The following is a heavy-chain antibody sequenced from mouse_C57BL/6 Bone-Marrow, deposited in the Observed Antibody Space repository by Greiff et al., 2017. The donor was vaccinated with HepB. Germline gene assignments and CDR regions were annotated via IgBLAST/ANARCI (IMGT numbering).Heavy chain of an antibody. CDR1: GYAFSSSW. J-gene: IGHJ3*01. D-gene: IGHD2-3*01. V-gene: IGHV1-82*01. CDR2: IYPGDGDT. Sequence: VKLQESGPELVKPGASVKISCKASGYAFSSSWMNWVKQRPGKGLEWIGRIYPGDGDTNYNGKFKGKATLTADKSSSTAYMQLSSLTSEDSAVYFCARRSAMRVTTEGFAYWGQGTLVTVSA. CDR3: ARRSAMRVTTEGFAY.